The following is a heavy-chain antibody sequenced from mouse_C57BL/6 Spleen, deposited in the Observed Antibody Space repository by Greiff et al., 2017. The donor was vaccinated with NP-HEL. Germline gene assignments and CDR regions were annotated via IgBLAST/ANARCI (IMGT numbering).Heavy chain of an antibody. D-gene: IGHD1-1*02. CDR2: ISSGGSYT. J-gene: IGHJ2*01. CDR1: GFTFSSYG. V-gene: IGHV5-6*01. CDR3: ARQESVLVDY. Sequence: EVKVVESGGDLVKPGGSLKLSCAASGFTFSSYGMSWVRQTPDKRLEWVATISSGGSYTYYPDSVKGRFTISRDNAKNTLYLQMSSLKSEDTAMYYCARQESVLVDYWGQGTTLTVSS.